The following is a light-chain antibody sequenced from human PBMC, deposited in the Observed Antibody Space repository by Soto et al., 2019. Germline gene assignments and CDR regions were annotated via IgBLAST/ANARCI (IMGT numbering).Light chain of an antibody. V-gene: IGKV3-20*01. CDR2: GAS. CDR3: QQYCVSPLT. Sequence: EVVLTQSPGTLSLSPGERATLSCRASQSFTNSYLAWYQQKPGQAPRLLIYGASSRATGISDRFSGSASGTDFTLTISRLEPEDFAVYYCQQYCVSPLTFGQGTKVEIK. CDR1: QSFTNSY. J-gene: IGKJ1*01.